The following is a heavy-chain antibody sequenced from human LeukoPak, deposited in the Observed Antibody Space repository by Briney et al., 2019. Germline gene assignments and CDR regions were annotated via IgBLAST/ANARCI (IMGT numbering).Heavy chain of an antibody. V-gene: IGHV3-30*04. CDR2: ISYDGSNK. CDR3: ARGQIVTTRGMDV. Sequence: GGSLRLSCAASGFTFSSYAMHWVRQAPGKGLEWVAVISYDGSNKYYADSVKGRFTISRDNSKNTLCLQMNSLRAEDTAVHYCARGQIVTTRGMDVWGQGTTVTVSS. CDR1: GFTFSSYA. J-gene: IGHJ6*02. D-gene: IGHD2/OR15-2a*01.